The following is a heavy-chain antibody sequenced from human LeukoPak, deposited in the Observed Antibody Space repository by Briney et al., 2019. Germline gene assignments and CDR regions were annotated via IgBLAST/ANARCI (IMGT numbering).Heavy chain of an antibody. V-gene: IGHV1-8*01. CDR1: GYSFTNFD. Sequence: GASVKVSCKASGYSFTNFDINWVRQATGQGLEWMGWMNPNSGNKGYAQQFQGRVSMTMNTSITTAYMELSSLGSEDTAVYYCARGPQWRGDYYYMDVWGRGTTVTASS. D-gene: IGHD6-19*01. J-gene: IGHJ6*03. CDR3: ARGPQWRGDYYYMDV. CDR2: MNPNSGNK.